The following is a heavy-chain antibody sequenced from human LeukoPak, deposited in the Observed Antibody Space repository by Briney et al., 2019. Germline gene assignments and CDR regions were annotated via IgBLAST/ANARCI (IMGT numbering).Heavy chain of an antibody. CDR3: ATSSGYSAGSYAFDI. D-gene: IGHD3-22*01. Sequence: GGSLRLSCAASGFTFRSYVMNWVRQAPGKGLVWVSHINSDGSSTSYADSVKGRFTISRDNAKNTLYLQMNSLRAEDTAVYYCATSSGYSAGSYAFDIWGQGTMVTVSS. CDR1: GFTFRSYV. V-gene: IGHV3-74*01. J-gene: IGHJ3*02. CDR2: INSDGSST.